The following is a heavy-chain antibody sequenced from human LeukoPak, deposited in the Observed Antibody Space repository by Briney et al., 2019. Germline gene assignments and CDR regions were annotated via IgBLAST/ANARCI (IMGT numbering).Heavy chain of an antibody. CDR2: IIPIFGTA. D-gene: IGHD4-23*01. CDR1: GGTFSSYA. J-gene: IGHJ5*02. V-gene: IGHV1-69*13. Sequence: SVKVSCKAPGGTFSSYAISWVRQAPGQGLEWMGGIIPIFGTANYAQKFQGRVTITADESTSTAYMELSSLRSEDTAVYYCARESGGGNHWFDPWGQGTLVTVSS. CDR3: ARESGGGNHWFDP.